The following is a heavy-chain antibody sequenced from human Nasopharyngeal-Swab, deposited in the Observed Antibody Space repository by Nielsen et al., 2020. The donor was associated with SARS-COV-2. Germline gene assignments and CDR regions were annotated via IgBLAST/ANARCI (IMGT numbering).Heavy chain of an antibody. CDR2: IWYDGSNK. V-gene: IGHV3-33*01. CDR1: GFTFSSYG. Sequence: GESLKISCAASGFTFSSYGMHWVRQAPGKGPEWVAVIWYDGSNKYYADSVKGRFTISRDNSRNTLYLQMNSLRAEDTAVYYCARDPDYYGMDVWGQGTTVIVSS. CDR3: ARDPDYYGMDV. J-gene: IGHJ6*02.